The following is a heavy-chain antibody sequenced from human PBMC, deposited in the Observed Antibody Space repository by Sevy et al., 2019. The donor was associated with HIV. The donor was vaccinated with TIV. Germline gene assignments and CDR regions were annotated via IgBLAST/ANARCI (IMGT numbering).Heavy chain of an antibody. CDR1: EFTFDSDW. V-gene: IGHV3-74*01. Sequence: GGSLRLSCTASEFTFDSDWMHWVRQVPGKGLVWVSRINRDGRSTSYADSVRGRFTISRDIGKSTVYLEMNSVRVKDTALYYCARGTRGVLDYWGQGILVTVSS. J-gene: IGHJ4*02. D-gene: IGHD3-10*01. CDR3: ARGTRGVLDY. CDR2: INRDGRST.